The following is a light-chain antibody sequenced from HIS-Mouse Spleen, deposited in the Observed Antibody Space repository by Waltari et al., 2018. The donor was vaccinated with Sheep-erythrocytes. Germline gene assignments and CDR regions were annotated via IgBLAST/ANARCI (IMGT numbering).Light chain of an antibody. CDR2: EGS. V-gene: IGLV2-23*01. J-gene: IGLJ7*01. Sequence: QSALTQPRSVSGSPGQSVTISCTGTSSDVGSYNLVSWYQQHPGKAPKLMIYEGSKRPSGVSNRFSGSKSGNTASLTISGLQAEDEADYYCCSYAGSSTVFGGGTQLTVL. CDR3: CSYAGSSTV. CDR1: SSDVGSYNL.